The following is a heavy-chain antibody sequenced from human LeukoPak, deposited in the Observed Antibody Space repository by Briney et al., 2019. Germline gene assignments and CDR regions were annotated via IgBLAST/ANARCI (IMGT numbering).Heavy chain of an antibody. Sequence: ASVKVSCKASGYTFTSYAMHWVRQAPGQRLEWMGWINAGNGNTKYSQKFQGRVTITRDTSASTAYMELSSLRSEDTAVYYCAREPEGYYGSGPSSRFDYWGQGTLVTVSS. CDR1: GYTFTSYA. CDR2: INAGNGNT. J-gene: IGHJ4*02. V-gene: IGHV1-3*01. CDR3: AREPEGYYGSGPSSRFDY. D-gene: IGHD3-10*01.